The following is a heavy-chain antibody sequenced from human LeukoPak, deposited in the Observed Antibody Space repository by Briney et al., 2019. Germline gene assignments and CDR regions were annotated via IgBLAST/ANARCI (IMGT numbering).Heavy chain of an antibody. CDR1: GGTFSSYA. Sequence: SVKVSCKASGGTFSSYAISWVRQAPGQGLEWMGGIIPIFGTANYAQKFQGRVTMTEDTSTDTAYMELSSLRSEDTAVYYCATIPNCSSTSCSRHYYYYYGMDVWGQGTTVTVSS. CDR3: ATIPNCSSTSCSRHYYYYYGMDV. D-gene: IGHD2-2*01. CDR2: IIPIFGTA. J-gene: IGHJ6*02. V-gene: IGHV1-69*06.